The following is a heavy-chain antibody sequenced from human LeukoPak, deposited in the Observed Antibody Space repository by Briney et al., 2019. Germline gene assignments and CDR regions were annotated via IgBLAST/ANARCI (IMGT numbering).Heavy chain of an antibody. D-gene: IGHD4-17*01. CDR1: GYTSTNYG. CDR2: ISAYNGNT. J-gene: IGHJ4*02. CDR3: ARTFYGDFRFDY. Sequence: ASVKVSCKASGYTSTNYGISWVRQAPGQGLEWMGWISAYNGNTNYAQKLQGRVTMTTDTSTSTAYMELRSLRSDDTAVYYCARTFYGDFRFDYWGQGTLVTVSS. V-gene: IGHV1-18*01.